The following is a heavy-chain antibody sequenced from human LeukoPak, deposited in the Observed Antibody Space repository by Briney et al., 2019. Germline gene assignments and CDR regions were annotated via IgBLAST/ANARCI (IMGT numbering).Heavy chain of an antibody. J-gene: IGHJ1*01. D-gene: IGHD3-22*01. CDR3: ARAPAEIGGYYPEYFRH. V-gene: IGHV3-74*01. Sequence: GGSLRLSCAASGSTFSRYWMHWVRQAPGKGLVWVSRIKSDGSTNYADSVKGRFTISRDNAKNTVSLQMNSLRAEDTGVYYCARAPAEIGGYYPEYFRHWGQGTLVTVSS. CDR1: GSTFSRYW. CDR2: IKSDGST.